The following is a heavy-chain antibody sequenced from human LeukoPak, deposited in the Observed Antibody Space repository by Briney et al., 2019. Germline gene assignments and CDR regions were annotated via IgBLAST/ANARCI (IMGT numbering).Heavy chain of an antibody. CDR3: ARARPRASSSGYGAFDY. CDR1: GYTFTGYY. CDR2: INPSGGST. J-gene: IGHJ4*02. Sequence: ASVKVSCKASGYTFTGYYMHWVRQAPGQGLEWMGIINPSGGSTSYAQKFQGRVTMTRDMSTSTVYMELSSLRSEDTAVYHCARARPRASSSGYGAFDYWGQGTLVTVSS. D-gene: IGHD6-13*01. V-gene: IGHV1-46*01.